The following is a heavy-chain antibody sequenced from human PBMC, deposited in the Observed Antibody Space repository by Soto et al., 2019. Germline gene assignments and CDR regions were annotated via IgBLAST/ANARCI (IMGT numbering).Heavy chain of an antibody. Sequence: EVQLVESGGGLVQPGGSLRLSCAASRFTFSSYEMNWARQAPGKGLAWVSYISSSGSTIYYADSVKGRFTVSRDNTKNSLYLQMNSLRAEDTAVYYCARAATALYFDYWGQGTLVTVSS. D-gene: IGHD5-18*01. V-gene: IGHV3-48*03. CDR2: ISSSGSTI. J-gene: IGHJ4*02. CDR3: ARAATALYFDY. CDR1: RFTFSSYE.